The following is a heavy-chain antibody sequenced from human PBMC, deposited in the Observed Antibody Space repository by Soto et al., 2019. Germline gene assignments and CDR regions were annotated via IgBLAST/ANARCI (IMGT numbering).Heavy chain of an antibody. V-gene: IGHV1-18*04. CDR2: INVYNGNT. J-gene: IGHJ4*02. Sequence: VQLVQSGAEVKKPGASVKVSCKASGYTFTSYGVTWVRQAPGQGLEWMGWINVYNGNTNYAQKFQGRVTMTTDTSTTTVQMELRSLRSDDTAVYYCARGEYSGSYCFDFWGQGTLVTVSS. CDR3: ARGEYSGSYCFDF. CDR1: GYTFTSYG. D-gene: IGHD1-26*01.